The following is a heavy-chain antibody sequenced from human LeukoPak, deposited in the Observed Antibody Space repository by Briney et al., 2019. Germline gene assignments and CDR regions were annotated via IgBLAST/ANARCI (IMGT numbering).Heavy chain of an antibody. V-gene: IGHV3-11*04. D-gene: IGHD3-3*01. CDR2: ISSSSSTI. Sequence: GGSLRLSCAASGLRFSDYYVSWIRQAPGKGLEWVSYISSSSSTIYYADSVKGRFTISRDNAKNSLYLRMNSLRAEDTAVYYCARDLRGLYYDFWSGSQDAFDIWGQGTMVTVSS. J-gene: IGHJ3*02. CDR3: ARDLRGLYYDFWSGSQDAFDI. CDR1: GLRFSDYY.